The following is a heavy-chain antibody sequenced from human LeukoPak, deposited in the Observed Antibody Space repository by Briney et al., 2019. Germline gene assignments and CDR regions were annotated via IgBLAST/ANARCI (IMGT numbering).Heavy chain of an antibody. CDR1: GFTFSSYG. CDR3: AKDGALSTSYGMDV. CDR2: ISYDGSNK. Sequence: PGGSLRLSCAASGFTFSSYGMHWVRQAPGKGLEWVAVISYDGSNKYYADSVKGRFTISRDNSKNTLYLQMNSLRAEDTAVYYCAKDGALSTSYGMDVWGQGTTVTVSS. J-gene: IGHJ6*02. D-gene: IGHD2-2*01. V-gene: IGHV3-30*18.